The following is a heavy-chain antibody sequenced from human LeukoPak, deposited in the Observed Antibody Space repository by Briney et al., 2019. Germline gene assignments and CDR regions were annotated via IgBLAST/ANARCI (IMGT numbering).Heavy chain of an antibody. D-gene: IGHD3-22*01. CDR3: AKTYYYDSSGYYFDAFDI. J-gene: IGHJ3*02. CDR2: ISGSGGST. Sequence: GGSLRLSCAASGFTFSSYAMSWVRQAPGKGLEWVPAISGSGGSTYYADSVKGRFTISRDNSKNTLYLQMNSLRAEDTAVYYCAKTYYYDSSGYYFDAFDIRGQGTMVTVSP. CDR1: GFTFSSYA. V-gene: IGHV3-23*01.